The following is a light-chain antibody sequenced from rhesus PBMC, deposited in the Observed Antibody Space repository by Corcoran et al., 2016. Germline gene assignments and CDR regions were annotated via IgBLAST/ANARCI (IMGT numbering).Light chain of an antibody. Sequence: DIQMTQSPSPLSAPVGDTVTITCRASQSTSICLDWYQQKPGKAPKLLVYKAFSLQSGVPSSFSGSGSGTDFILTISSLQPEDVATYYCLRYSSSALTFGGRTKVEIK. V-gene: IGKV1-22*01. J-gene: IGKJ4*01. CDR1: QSTSIC. CDR2: KAF. CDR3: LRYSSSALT.